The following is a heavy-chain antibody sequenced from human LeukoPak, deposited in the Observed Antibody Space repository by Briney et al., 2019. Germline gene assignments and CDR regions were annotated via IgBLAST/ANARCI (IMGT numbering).Heavy chain of an antibody. V-gene: IGHV1-18*01. CDR1: GYTFTRWY. J-gene: IGHJ2*01. CDR3: QCNSGCLCDY. CDR2: ISTYNGDT. D-gene: IGHD3-16*01. Sequence: ASVTVSHLASGYTFTRWYSTLVRQAPGHGLEWMGWISTYNGDTKYAQKFQGRVTMTTDTSTSTTYMELRSLTSDDTAVHYCQCNSGCLCDYWGHGTVVTVSS.